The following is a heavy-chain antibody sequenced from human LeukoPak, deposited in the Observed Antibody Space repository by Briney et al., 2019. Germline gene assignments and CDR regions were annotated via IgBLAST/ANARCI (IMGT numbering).Heavy chain of an antibody. CDR1: GYTFTSYD. J-gene: IGHJ6*03. Sequence: ASVKVSCKASGYTFTSYDINWVRQATGQGLEWMGWMNPNSGNTGYAQKFQGIVTMTSTTYISTAYMEMSSLRSEDTAVYYCARNVAVNYYYYYMDVWGKGTTVTVSS. CDR3: ARNVAVNYYYYYMDV. CDR2: MNPNSGNT. D-gene: IGHD2-15*01. V-gene: IGHV1-8*01.